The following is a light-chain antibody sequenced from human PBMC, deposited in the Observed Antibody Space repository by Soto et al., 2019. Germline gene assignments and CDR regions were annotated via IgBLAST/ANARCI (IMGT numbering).Light chain of an antibody. CDR3: QQYGSSTYT. CDR1: QSVSSNH. CDR2: CAS. Sequence: EIVLTQSPGSLSLSPRETATLSCRASQSVSSNHLAWYQQKPGQAPRLLIYCASRRATGIPDRFSGSGSGTDFTLTISRLEPEDFAMYYCQQYGSSTYTFGQGTKVEIK. V-gene: IGKV3-20*01. J-gene: IGKJ2*01.